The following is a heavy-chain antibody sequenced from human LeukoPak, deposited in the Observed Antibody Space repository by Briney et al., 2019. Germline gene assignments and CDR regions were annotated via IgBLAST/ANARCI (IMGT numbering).Heavy chain of an antibody. CDR3: ARDRVEADYGDYGAFDI. CDR1: GFTFSAHF. Sequence: PGGSLRLSCSASGFTFSAHFMHWVRQAPGKGLEYVSSISINGDETFYAESVKGRFTVSRDNSKNTLYLQLSSLRAEDTAVYYCARDRVEADYGDYGAFDIWGQGTMVTVSS. J-gene: IGHJ3*02. CDR2: ISINGDET. D-gene: IGHD4-17*01. V-gene: IGHV3-64D*06.